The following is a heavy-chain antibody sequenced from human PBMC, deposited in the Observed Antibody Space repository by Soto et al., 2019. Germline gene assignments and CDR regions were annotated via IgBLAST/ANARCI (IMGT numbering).Heavy chain of an antibody. CDR1: GFIFSSFA. J-gene: IGHJ4*02. CDR3: AKDPDISGWYQTDLDY. V-gene: IGHV3-23*01. D-gene: IGHD6-19*01. CDR2: ISNNGGST. Sequence: GGSLRLSCAASGFIFSSFAMSWVRQAPGKGLEWVSTISNNGGSTYSADSVKGRFTISRDNSKNTLYLQMNSLRAEDTAVYYCAKDPDISGWYQTDLDYWGQGTLVTVSS.